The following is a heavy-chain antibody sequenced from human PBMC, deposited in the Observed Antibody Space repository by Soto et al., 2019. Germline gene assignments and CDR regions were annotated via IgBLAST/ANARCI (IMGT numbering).Heavy chain of an antibody. CDR2: INPSGGST. J-gene: IGHJ4*02. V-gene: IGHV1-46*01. D-gene: IGHD3-22*01. CDR1: GYTFTSYY. Sequence: SGKVSCKASGYTFTSYYMHWVRQAPGQGLEWMGIINPSGGSTSYAQKFQGRVTVTRDTSTSTVYMELSSLRSEDTAVYYCATGDEGYDSSGFHFDYWGQGTLVTVSS. CDR3: ATGDEGYDSSGFHFDY.